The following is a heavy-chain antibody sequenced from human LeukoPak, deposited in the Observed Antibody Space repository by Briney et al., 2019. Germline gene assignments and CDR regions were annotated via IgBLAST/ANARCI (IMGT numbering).Heavy chain of an antibody. Sequence: SETLSLTCTVSGGSISSYYWSWIRQPPGKGLEWIGYIYYSGSTNYNPSLKSRVTISVDTSKNQFSLKLNSVTAADTAVYYCARDRGSVSNLGYNWFDPWGQGTLVTVSS. J-gene: IGHJ5*02. D-gene: IGHD1-26*01. CDR2: IYYSGST. CDR3: ARDRGSVSNLGYNWFDP. CDR1: GGSISSYY. V-gene: IGHV4-59*01.